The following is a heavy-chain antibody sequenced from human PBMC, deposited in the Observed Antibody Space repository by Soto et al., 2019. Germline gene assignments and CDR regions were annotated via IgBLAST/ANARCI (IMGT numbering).Heavy chain of an antibody. CDR3: ARDSAYGSGASVNPYPDY. CDR1: GCPFGSYW. J-gene: IGHJ4*01. D-gene: IGHD3-10*01. CDR2: IKMDASEK. V-gene: IGHV3-7*01. Sequence: HPGGSLRLSRAASGCPFGSYWLSWLRQAPGKGREWLATIKMDASEKKYVDSVKGRFTMSRDNAKNSLYLQMDSLRAEDTAVYYCARDSAYGSGASVNPYPDYWGHGTLVTVSS.